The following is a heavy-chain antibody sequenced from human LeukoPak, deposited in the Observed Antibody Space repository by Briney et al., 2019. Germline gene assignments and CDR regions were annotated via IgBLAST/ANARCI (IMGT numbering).Heavy chain of an antibody. D-gene: IGHD4-23*01. J-gene: IGHJ4*02. CDR3: ARDPVAGRPDL. V-gene: IGHV3-74*01. CDR2: IKSDGSTT. Sequence: PGESLRLSCAASGFTFSTYWMHWVRQAPGKGLVWVSRIKSDGSTTNYGDSVKDRFTISRDNAKNTLYLQMNSLRADDTAVYYCARDPVAGRPDLWGQGTLVTVSS. CDR1: GFTFSTYW.